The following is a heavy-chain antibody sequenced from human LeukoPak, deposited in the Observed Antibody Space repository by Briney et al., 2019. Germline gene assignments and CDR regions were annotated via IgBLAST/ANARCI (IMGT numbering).Heavy chain of an antibody. V-gene: IGHV4-39*01. Sequence: SETLSLTCTVSGGSVRSSTYYWGWIRQPPGKGLEWIGSIYYSGSTYYNPSLKSRVTMSVDTSKNQFSLKLSSVTAADTAVYYCARQGCSSTSCYSWDWYYYYMDVWGKGTTVTVSS. CDR3: ARQGCSSTSCYSWDWYYYYMDV. J-gene: IGHJ6*03. CDR1: GGSVRSSTYY. CDR2: IYYSGST. D-gene: IGHD2-2*01.